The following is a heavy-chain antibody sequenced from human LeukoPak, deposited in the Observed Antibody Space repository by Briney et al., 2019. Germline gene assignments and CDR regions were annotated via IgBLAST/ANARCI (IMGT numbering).Heavy chain of an antibody. Sequence: PGGSLRLSCAASGFTVSSNYVSWVRQAPGKGLEWVSVIYSGGSTYYADSVKGRFTISRDNSKNTLYLQMNSLRAEDTAVYYCARTRGYSGYLIDYWGQGTLVTVSS. D-gene: IGHD5-12*01. CDR3: ARTRGYSGYLIDY. CDR1: GFTVSSNY. J-gene: IGHJ4*02. V-gene: IGHV3-66*01. CDR2: IYSGGST.